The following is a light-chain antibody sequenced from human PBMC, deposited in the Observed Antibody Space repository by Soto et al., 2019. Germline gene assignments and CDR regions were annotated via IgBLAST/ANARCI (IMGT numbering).Light chain of an antibody. CDR3: HQYGISPPVT. CDR2: GAS. CDR1: QSVSSTY. V-gene: IGKV3-20*01. J-gene: IGKJ5*01. Sequence: EILLTQSPGTLSLSPGERATLSCRASQSVSSTYLAWYQQKPGQSPRLLIHGASSRASGIPDRFRGSGSGTDFTLTINRLEPEDFAVYYCHQYGISPPVTFGQGTRLEIK.